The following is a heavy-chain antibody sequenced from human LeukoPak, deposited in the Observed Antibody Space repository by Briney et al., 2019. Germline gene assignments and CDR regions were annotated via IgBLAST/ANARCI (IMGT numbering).Heavy chain of an antibody. CDR1: GYSFSDFY. CDR3: ARESFSGSGGLNWFAP. D-gene: IGHD3-10*01. CDR2: INPNSGGT. V-gene: IGHV1-2*02. Sequence: ASVKVSCKASGYSFSDFYMHWVRQAPGQGLEWMGWINPNSGGTDYAQKFQARVIMTRDTSINTAYMELRRLRYDDTAMYFCARESFSGSGGLNWFAPWGQGTLVTVSA. J-gene: IGHJ5*02.